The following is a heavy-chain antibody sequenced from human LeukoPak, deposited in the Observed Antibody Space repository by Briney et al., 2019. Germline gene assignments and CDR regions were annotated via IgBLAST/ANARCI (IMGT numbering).Heavy chain of an antibody. V-gene: IGHV4-4*07. Sequence: SETLSLTCTVSGDSISNFYWSWIRQPAGKGLEWIGRIYTSGSTNYNPSLKSRVTMSVDTSKNQFSLKLSSVTAADTAVYYCARLGSGAGRWDFDYWGQGTLVTVSS. CDR3: ARLGSGAGRWDFDY. J-gene: IGHJ4*02. CDR2: IYTSGST. D-gene: IGHD4-23*01. CDR1: GDSISNFY.